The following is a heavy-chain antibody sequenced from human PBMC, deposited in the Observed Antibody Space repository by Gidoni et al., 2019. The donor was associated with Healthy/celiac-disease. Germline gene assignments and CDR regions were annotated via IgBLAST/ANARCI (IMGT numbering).Heavy chain of an antibody. J-gene: IGHJ4*02. CDR3: ARDRPSYSSSWYFDY. CDR1: GFTFSRYS. Sequence: EVQLVESGGGLVKPGGSLRLSCAASGFTFSRYSMNWVRQAPGKGLEWVSSISSSSSYIYYADSVKGRFTISRDNAKNSLYLQMNSLRAEDTAVYYCARDRPSYSSSWYFDYWGQGTLVTVSS. CDR2: ISSSSSYI. D-gene: IGHD6-13*01. V-gene: IGHV3-21*01.